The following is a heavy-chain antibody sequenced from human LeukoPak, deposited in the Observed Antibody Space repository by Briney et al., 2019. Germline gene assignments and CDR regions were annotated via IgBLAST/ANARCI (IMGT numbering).Heavy chain of an antibody. CDR2: INHNGNVN. CDR1: GITFSSYW. J-gene: IGHJ6*02. V-gene: IGHV3-7*03. D-gene: IGHD3-16*01. CDR3: ARGGGLDV. Sequence: GGSLRLSCAASGITFSSYWMNWARQAPGKGLEWVASINHNGNVNYYVDSVKGRFTISRDNAKNSLYLQMSNLRAEDTAVYFCARGGGLDVWGQGATVTVSS.